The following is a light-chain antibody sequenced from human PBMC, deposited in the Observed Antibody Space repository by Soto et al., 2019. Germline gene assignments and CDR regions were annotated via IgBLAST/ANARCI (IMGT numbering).Light chain of an antibody. V-gene: IGKV3-20*01. Sequence: EIVLTQSPGTLSLSPGERATLSCRASQSVSSSYLAWYQQKPGQAPRLLIYGASSRATGIPDRFSGSGSGTDFTLTISRLEHEAFAVYYCQKYGSSPTEFTSGPGTKVDIK. CDR3: QKYGSSPTEFT. CDR1: QSVSSSY. J-gene: IGKJ3*01. CDR2: GAS.